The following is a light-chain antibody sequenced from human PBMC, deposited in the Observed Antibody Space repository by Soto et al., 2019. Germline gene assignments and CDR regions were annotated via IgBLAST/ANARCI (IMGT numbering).Light chain of an antibody. CDR3: QQYYDTPPT. V-gene: IGKV4-1*01. J-gene: IGKJ1*01. Sequence: DIVMTQSPDSLAVSLGERATINCKSSRTVFYDSNKKNFLAWYQQKAGQPPRLLIYWASTRESGVPDRFSGSGYGTNFTLTISSLQAEDVAVYFCQQYYDTPPTFGQGTKVEIK. CDR1: RTVFYDSNKKNF. CDR2: WAS.